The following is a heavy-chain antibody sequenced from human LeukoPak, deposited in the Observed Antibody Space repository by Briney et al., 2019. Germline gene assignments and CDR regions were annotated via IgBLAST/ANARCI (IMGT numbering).Heavy chain of an antibody. J-gene: IGHJ4*02. V-gene: IGHV4-38-2*01. CDR1: GYSISSGYY. CDR3: ARVATTTIPPQRPFDY. D-gene: IGHD5-12*01. Sequence: SETLSLTCAVSGYSISSGYYWGWIRPPPGKGLEWIGSIYYSGSTYYNPSLKRRVTISVDTSKNQFSLKLSSVTAADTAVYYCARVATTTIPPQRPFDYWGQGTLVTVSS. CDR2: IYYSGST.